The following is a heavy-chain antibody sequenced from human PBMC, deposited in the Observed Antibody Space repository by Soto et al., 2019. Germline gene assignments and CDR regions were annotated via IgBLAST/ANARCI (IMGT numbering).Heavy chain of an antibody. Sequence: PSETLSLTCTVSGDSLTRNYWSWIRQPPGKGLEWLAYIHNGRSTNYNPSLMSRVSISLDTSKNQLSLRLTSVTAADTAVYYCARGTSSWSWKFDYWGQGILVTVSS. CDR3: ARGTSSWSWKFDY. CDR1: GDSLTRNY. V-gene: IGHV4-59*01. CDR2: IHNGRST. J-gene: IGHJ4*02. D-gene: IGHD6-13*01.